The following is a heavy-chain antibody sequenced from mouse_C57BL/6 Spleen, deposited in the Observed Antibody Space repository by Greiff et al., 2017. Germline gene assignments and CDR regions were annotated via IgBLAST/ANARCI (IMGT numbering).Heavy chain of an antibody. J-gene: IGHJ4*01. CDR3: ARSEYYGSYYAMDY. V-gene: IGHV1-82*01. CDR1: GYAFSSSW. D-gene: IGHD1-1*01. Sequence: VQLKESGPELVKPGASVTISCKTSGYAFSSSWMNWLKQRPGKSLEWIGRIYPGDGDTNYNGTFKGKATLTAEKSSSTAYMQLISLTSDDSAFFFCARSEYYGSYYAMDYWGQGTSVTVSA. CDR2: IYPGDGDT.